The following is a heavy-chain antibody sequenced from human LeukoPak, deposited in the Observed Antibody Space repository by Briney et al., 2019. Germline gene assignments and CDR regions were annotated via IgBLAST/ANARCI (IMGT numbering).Heavy chain of an antibody. CDR2: FDPEDGET. CDR3: ARGPYYDFWSGNYFDY. V-gene: IGHV1-24*01. Sequence: ASVKVSCKVSGYTLTELSMHWVRQAPGKGLEWMGGFDPEDGETIYAQKFQGRVTMTEDTSTDTAYMELSSLRSEDTAVYYCARGPYYDFWSGNYFDYWGQGTLVTVSS. D-gene: IGHD3-3*01. CDR1: GYTLTELS. J-gene: IGHJ4*02.